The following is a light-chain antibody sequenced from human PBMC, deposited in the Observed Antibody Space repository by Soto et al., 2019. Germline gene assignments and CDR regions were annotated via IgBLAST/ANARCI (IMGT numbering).Light chain of an antibody. CDR3: QQYGSSRT. V-gene: IGKV3-20*01. CDR2: GAS. Sequence: EMLMTQSPATLSVSPGERVSLSCWASQSVTNKLAWYQQRPGQPPRLLLYGASTRATGVPATFSGSGSGTDFTLTISRLEPEDFAVYYCQQYGSSRTFGQGTKVDIK. CDR1: QSVTNK. J-gene: IGKJ1*01.